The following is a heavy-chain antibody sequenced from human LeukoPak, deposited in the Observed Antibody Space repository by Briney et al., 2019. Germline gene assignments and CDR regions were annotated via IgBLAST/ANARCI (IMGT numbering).Heavy chain of an antibody. J-gene: IGHJ4*02. D-gene: IGHD5-12*01. CDR1: GGSISSYY. CDR2: IYYSGSA. V-gene: IGHV4-59*01. Sequence: PSETLSLTCTVSGGSISSYYWSWIRQPPGKGLEWMGFIYYSGSANYNPPLRSRVTISVDTSKNQFSLKLTSVTAADTAVYYCARTGVVATSYFFDYWGQGTLVTVSS. CDR3: ARTGVVATSYFFDY.